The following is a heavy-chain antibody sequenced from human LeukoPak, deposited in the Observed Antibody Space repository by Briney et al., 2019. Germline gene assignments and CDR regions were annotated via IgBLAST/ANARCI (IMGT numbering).Heavy chain of an antibody. Sequence: SETLSLTCTGSGGSISSYYWSWLRQPPGKGLEGIGYIYYSGSTNYNPSLKSRVTISVDTSKNQFSLKLSSVTAADTAVYYCARALWFGELNYYFDYWGQGTLVTVSS. CDR3: ARALWFGELNYYFDY. CDR1: GGSISSYY. D-gene: IGHD3-10*01. V-gene: IGHV4-59*01. CDR2: IYYSGST. J-gene: IGHJ4*02.